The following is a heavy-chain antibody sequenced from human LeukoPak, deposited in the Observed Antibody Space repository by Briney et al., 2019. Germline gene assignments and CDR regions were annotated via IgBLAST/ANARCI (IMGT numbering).Heavy chain of an antibody. D-gene: IGHD4-17*01. CDR2: IYTSGST. Sequence: SETLSLTCTVSGGSISSSSYYWGWIRQPPGKGLEWIGRIYTSGSTNYNPSLKSRVTISVDTSKNQFSLKLSSVTAADTAVYYCARSYGSGAFDIWGQGTMVTVSS. V-gene: IGHV4-39*07. CDR1: GGSISSSSYY. CDR3: ARSYGSGAFDI. J-gene: IGHJ3*02.